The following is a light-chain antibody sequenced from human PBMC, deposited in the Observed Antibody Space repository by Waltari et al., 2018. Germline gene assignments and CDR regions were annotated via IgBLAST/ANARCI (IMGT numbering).Light chain of an antibody. CDR2: YDR. Sequence: SYVVTQPPSVSVAPGETATITCGGDHIGTYSVHWYQQKAGQAPVLVIFYDRDRPSGIPDRFSGSKSGNTATLTISRVEAGDEARYYCHVWHPHVDPGVFGTGTEVTVL. J-gene: IGLJ1*01. CDR1: HIGTYS. V-gene: IGLV3-21*04. CDR3: HVWHPHVDPGV.